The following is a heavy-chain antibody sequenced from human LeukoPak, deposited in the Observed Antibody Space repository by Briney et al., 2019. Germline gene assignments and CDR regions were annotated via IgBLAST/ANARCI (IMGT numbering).Heavy chain of an antibody. Sequence: LQTLSLTCTVSGGSISSGDYYWSWVRQPPGKGLEWIGYIYYSGSTYYNPSLKSRVTISVDTSKNQFSLKLSSVTAADTAVYYCARLLLGYCSGGSCYSYWFDPWGQGTLVTVSS. CDR2: IYYSGST. V-gene: IGHV4-30-4*01. J-gene: IGHJ5*02. CDR1: GGSISSGDYY. CDR3: ARLLLGYCSGGSCYSYWFDP. D-gene: IGHD2-15*01.